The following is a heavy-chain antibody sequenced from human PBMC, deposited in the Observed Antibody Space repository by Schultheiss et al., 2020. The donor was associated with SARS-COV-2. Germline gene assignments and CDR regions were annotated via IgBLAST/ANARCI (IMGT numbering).Heavy chain of an antibody. J-gene: IGHJ4*02. Sequence: LSLTCAVYGGSFSGYYWSWIRQPPGKGLEWVAVISYDGSNKYYADSVKGRFTISRDNSKNTLYLQMNSLRAEDTALYYCARGKSSGKVDFLDNWGQGTLVTVSS. V-gene: IGHV3-30*03. CDR2: ISYDGSNK. D-gene: IGHD6-19*01. CDR1: GGSFSGYY. CDR3: ARGKSSGKVDFLDN.